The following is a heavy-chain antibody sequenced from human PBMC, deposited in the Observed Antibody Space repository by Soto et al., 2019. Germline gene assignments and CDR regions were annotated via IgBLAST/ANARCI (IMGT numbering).Heavy chain of an antibody. D-gene: IGHD4-4*01. J-gene: IGHJ5*02. Sequence: PSETLSLTCAVSGGSISSGGYSWSWIRQPPGKGLEWIGYIYHSGSTYYNPSLKSRVTISVDRSKNQFPLKLSSVTAADTAVYYGARSTTVTTGWFDPWGQGTLVTVSS. CDR3: ARSTTVTTGWFDP. V-gene: IGHV4-30-2*01. CDR1: GGSISSGGYS. CDR2: IYHSGST.